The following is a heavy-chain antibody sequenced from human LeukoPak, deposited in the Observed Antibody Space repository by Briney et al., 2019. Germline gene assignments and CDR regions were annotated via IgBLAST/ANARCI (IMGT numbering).Heavy chain of an antibody. CDR1: GYTFTGYY. D-gene: IGHD3-10*01. J-gene: IGHJ5*02. CDR2: INPNSGGT. V-gene: IGHV1-2*04. CDR3: ARGAPLLWFGELGYNWFDP. Sequence: GASVKVSCKASGYTFTGYYMHWVRQAPGQGLEWMGWINPNSGGTNYAQKFQGWVTMTRDTSISTAYMELSRLRSDDTAAYYCARGAPLLWFGELGYNWFDPWGQGTLVTVSS.